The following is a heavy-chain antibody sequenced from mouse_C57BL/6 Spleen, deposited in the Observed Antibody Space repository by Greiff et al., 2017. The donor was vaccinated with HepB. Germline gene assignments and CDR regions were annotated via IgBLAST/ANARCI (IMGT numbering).Heavy chain of an antibody. CDR1: GFTFSSYA. CDR2: ISDGGSYT. J-gene: IGHJ2*01. D-gene: IGHD4-1*01. CDR3: ARDPTGNFDY. Sequence: EVMLVESGGGLVKPGGSLKLSCAASGFTFSSYAMSWVRQTPEKRLEWVATISDGGSYTYYPDNVKGRFTISRDNAKNNLYLQMSHLKSEDTAMYYCARDPTGNFDYWGQGTTLTVSS. V-gene: IGHV5-4*01.